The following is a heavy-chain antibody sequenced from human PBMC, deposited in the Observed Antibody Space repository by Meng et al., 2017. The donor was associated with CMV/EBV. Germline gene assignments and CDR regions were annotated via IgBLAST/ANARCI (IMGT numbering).Heavy chain of an antibody. J-gene: IGHJ4*02. V-gene: IGHV3-21*01. D-gene: IGHD3-3*01. CDR2: ISSSSSYI. Sequence: SSSRNWVRQAPGKGLEWVSSISSSSSYIYYADSVKGRFTISRDNAKNSLYLQMNSLRAEDTAVYYCASTSDRINYDFWSGYLREFDYWGQGTLVTVSS. CDR1: SSS. CDR3: ASTSDRINYDFWSGYLREFDY.